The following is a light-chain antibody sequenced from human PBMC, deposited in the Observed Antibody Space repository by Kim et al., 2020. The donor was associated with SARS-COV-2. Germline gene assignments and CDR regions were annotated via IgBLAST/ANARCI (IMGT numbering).Light chain of an antibody. Sequence: ATGKTARITCGGNNIGSKSVHWYQQKPGQAPVLVIYYDSDRPSGIPERFSGSNSGNTATLTISRVEAGDEADYYCQVWDSSSDQYVFGTGTKVTVL. V-gene: IGLV3-21*04. J-gene: IGLJ1*01. CDR3: QVWDSSSDQYV. CDR2: YDS. CDR1: NIGSKS.